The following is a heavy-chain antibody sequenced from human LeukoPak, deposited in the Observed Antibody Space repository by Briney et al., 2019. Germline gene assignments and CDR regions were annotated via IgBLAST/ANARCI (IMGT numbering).Heavy chain of an antibody. CDR1: GFTFSDYW. Sequence: GGSLRLSCAASGFTFSDYWMNWVRQAPGKGLEWVANVKEDGSEKYYVDSVRGRFTISRDNAKNSLYLQMNSLRAEDSAVYYCARYHWNDVAYWGQGTLVTVSS. CDR3: ARYHWNDVAY. D-gene: IGHD1-1*01. V-gene: IGHV3-7*01. J-gene: IGHJ4*02. CDR2: VKEDGSEK.